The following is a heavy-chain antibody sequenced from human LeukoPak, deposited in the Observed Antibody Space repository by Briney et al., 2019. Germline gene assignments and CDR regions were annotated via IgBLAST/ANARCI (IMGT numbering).Heavy chain of an antibody. Sequence: GGSLRLSCAASGFTFSSYAMTWVRQAPGKGLEWVSVISARGGSTFYADSVKGRFTISGDNSKNTLYLQINSLSAEDTAIYYCAKQATSGTYYYFDYWGQGTLVAVSS. V-gene: IGHV3-23*01. J-gene: IGHJ4*02. CDR2: ISARGGST. CDR3: AKQATSGTYYYFDY. CDR1: GFTFSSYA. D-gene: IGHD1-26*01.